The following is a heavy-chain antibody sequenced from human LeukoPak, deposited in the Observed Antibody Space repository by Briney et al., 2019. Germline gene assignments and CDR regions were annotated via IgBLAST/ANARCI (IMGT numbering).Heavy chain of an antibody. Sequence: ASVKVSCKASGYTFSSYGISWVRQAPGQGLEWMGWISGYTGNTNYAQNLQGRVTMTTDTSTSTAYMELRSLRAEDTAVYYCARASWRYGDDYWGQGTLVTVSS. CDR1: GYTFSSYG. J-gene: IGHJ4*02. CDR3: ARASWRYGDDY. V-gene: IGHV1-18*01. D-gene: IGHD4-17*01. CDR2: ISGYTGNT.